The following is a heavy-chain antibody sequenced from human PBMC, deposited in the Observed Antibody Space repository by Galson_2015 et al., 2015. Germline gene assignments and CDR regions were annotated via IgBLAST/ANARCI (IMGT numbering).Heavy chain of an antibody. Sequence: SLRLSCAASGFTFSGSAMHWVRQASGKGLEWVGRIRSRANSYATAYAASVKGRFTISRDDSKNTAYLQMNSLKTEDTAVYYCSTGWYFDFWGRGTLVTVSS. D-gene: IGHD3-10*01. CDR2: IRSRANSYAT. V-gene: IGHV3-73*01. J-gene: IGHJ2*01. CDR1: GFTFSGSA. CDR3: STGWYFDF.